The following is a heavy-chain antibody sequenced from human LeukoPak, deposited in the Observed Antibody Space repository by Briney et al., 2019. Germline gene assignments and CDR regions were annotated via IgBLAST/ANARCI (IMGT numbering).Heavy chain of an antibody. V-gene: IGHV4-59*01. CDR3: ARVQRGLYPSSTVAFDY. CDR2: IYYSGST. Sequence: SETLSLTCTVSGGSISSYYWSWIRQPPGKGLEWIGYIYYSGSTNYNPSLKSRVTISVDTSKNQFSLKLSSVTAADTAVYYCARVQRGLYPSSTVAFDYWGQGTLVTVSS. D-gene: IGHD4-11*01. J-gene: IGHJ4*02. CDR1: GGSISSYY.